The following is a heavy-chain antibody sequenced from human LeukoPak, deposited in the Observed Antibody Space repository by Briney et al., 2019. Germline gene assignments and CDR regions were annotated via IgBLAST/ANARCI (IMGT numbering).Heavy chain of an antibody. V-gene: IGHV1-8*01. J-gene: IGHJ4*02. CDR1: GYTFTSYD. CDR2: MNPNSGNT. D-gene: IGHD2-2*01. Sequence: ASVKVSCKASGYTFTSYDINWVRQATGQGLEWMGWMNPNSGNTGYAQKFQGRVTMTRNTSISTAYMELSSLRSEDTAVYYCARDQEFGGYCSSTSCPYFDYWGQGTLVTVSS. CDR3: ARDQEFGGYCSSTSCPYFDY.